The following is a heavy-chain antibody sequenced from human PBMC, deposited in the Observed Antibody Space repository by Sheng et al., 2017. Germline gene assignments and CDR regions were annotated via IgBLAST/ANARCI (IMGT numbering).Heavy chain of an antibody. Sequence: EVQLVESGGGLVQPGGSLRLSCAASGFTFSSYWMSWVRQAPGKGLEWVANIKQDGSEKYYVDSVKGRFTISRDNAKNSLYLQMNSLRAEDTAVYYCAREYSGSYSNWFDPWGQGTLVTVSS. V-gene: IGHV3-7*01. J-gene: IGHJ5*02. CDR3: AREYSGSYSNWFDP. CDR2: IKQDGSEK. D-gene: IGHD1-26*01. CDR1: GFTFSSYW.